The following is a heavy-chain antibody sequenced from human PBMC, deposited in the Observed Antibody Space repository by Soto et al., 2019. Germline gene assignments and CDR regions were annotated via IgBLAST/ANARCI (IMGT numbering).Heavy chain of an antibody. V-gene: IGHV4-59*01. CDR1: GGSISSYC. CDR2: IYYSGST. J-gene: IGHJ3*02. Sequence: SETLSLTCTVSGGSISSYCWSWIRQPPGKGLEWIGYIYYSGSTNYNPSLKSRVTISVDTSKNQFSLKLSSVTAADTAVYYCARDKTNGAFDIWGQGTMVTVSS. CDR3: ARDKTNGAFDI.